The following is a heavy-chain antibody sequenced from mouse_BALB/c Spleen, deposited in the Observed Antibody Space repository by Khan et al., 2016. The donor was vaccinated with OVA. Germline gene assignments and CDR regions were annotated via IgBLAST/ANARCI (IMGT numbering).Heavy chain of an antibody. CDR3: AREWGLYRYAWFAY. CDR1: GFTFSDYY. J-gene: IGHJ3*01. D-gene: IGHD2-14*01. Sequence: EVQLLETGGGLVKPGGSLKLSCAASGFTFSDYYMYWVRQTPEKRLEWVATISDGGSYTYFPDRVKGRFTISRDNAQNNLYLQMNSLKAEDTAIYYCAREWGLYRYAWFAYWGQGTLVTVSA. V-gene: IGHV5-4*02. CDR2: ISDGGSYT.